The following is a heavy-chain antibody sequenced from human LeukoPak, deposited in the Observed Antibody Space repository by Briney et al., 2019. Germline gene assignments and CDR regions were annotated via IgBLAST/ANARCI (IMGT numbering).Heavy chain of an antibody. CDR2: INHSGST. Sequence: SETLSLTCAVYGGSFSGYYWSWIRQPPGKGLEWIGEINHSGSTNYNPSLKSRVTISVDTSKNQFSLKLSSVTAADTAVYYCAREGSGWEFDYWGQGTLVTVSS. V-gene: IGHV4-34*01. J-gene: IGHJ4*02. CDR1: GGSFSGYY. D-gene: IGHD6-19*01. CDR3: AREGSGWEFDY.